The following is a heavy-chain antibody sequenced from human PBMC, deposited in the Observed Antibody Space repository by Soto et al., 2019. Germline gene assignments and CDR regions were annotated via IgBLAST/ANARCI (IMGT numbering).Heavy chain of an antibody. CDR1: GGSVTNSSYY. D-gene: IGHD4-17*01. Sequence: SETLSLTCTVSGGSVTNSSYYWGWIRQSPGKGLEWIGSVYYRGRSYSKSSVKSRVTISVGTSKNRFSLSLNSVTASDTAVYFCVSQRTTVPTQAYFDYWGPGALVTVSS. CDR3: VSQRTTVPTQAYFDY. CDR2: VYYRGRS. J-gene: IGHJ4*02. V-gene: IGHV4-39*01.